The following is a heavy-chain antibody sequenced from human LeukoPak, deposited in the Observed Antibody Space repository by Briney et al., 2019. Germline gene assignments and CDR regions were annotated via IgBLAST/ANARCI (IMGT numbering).Heavy chain of an antibody. D-gene: IGHD6-19*01. V-gene: IGHV3-23*01. CDR2: ISGSGGST. CDR3: AGQWLDYFDY. Sequence: GGSLRLSCVASGFNFNIYAMNWVRQAPGKGLEWVSAISGSGGSTYYADSVKGRFTISRDNSKNTLYLQMNSLRAEDTAVYYCAGQWLDYFDYWGQGTLVTVSS. CDR1: GFNFNIYA. J-gene: IGHJ4*02.